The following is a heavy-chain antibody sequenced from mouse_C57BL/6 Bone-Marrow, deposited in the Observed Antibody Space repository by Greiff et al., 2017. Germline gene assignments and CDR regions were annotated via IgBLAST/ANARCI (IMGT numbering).Heavy chain of an antibody. V-gene: IGHV2-2*01. CDR2: IWSGGST. Sequence: QVQLQQSGPGLVQPSQSLSITCTVSGFSLTSYGVHWVRQSPGKGLEWLGVIWSGGSTDYNAALISRMSISKDNSKSQFFFKMNSLQADDTAIYYCARNGGVTTVVAHFDVWGTGTTVTVSS. D-gene: IGHD1-1*01. CDR1: GFSLTSYG. CDR3: ARNGGVTTVVAHFDV. J-gene: IGHJ1*03.